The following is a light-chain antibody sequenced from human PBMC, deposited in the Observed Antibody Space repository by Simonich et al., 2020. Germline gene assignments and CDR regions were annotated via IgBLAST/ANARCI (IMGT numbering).Light chain of an antibody. CDR1: QSVSSN. V-gene: IGKV3-15*01. Sequence: EIVLTQSPGTLSLSPVERATLSCRASQSVSSNLAWYQQKPGQAPRLLIYGASTRATCIPARFSGSGSGTEFTLTISSLQSEDFAVYYCQQYNNWWTFGQGTKVEIK. CDR3: QQYNNWWT. CDR2: GAS. J-gene: IGKJ1*01.